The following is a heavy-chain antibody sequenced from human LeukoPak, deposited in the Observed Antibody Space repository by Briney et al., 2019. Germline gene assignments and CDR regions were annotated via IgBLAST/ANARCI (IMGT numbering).Heavy chain of an antibody. Sequence: PGGSLRLSCEDSGDTFDDYGMSWVRQGPGKGLEWVAGINWDGGATFYAASVKGRFTISRDNAKNSLYLQMDSLRAEDTAVYYCARDLSDNSYSLAFWGPGTLVTVSS. CDR3: ARDLSDNSYSLAF. D-gene: IGHD1-1*01. V-gene: IGHV3-20*04. CDR1: GDTFDDYG. CDR2: INWDGGAT. J-gene: IGHJ4*02.